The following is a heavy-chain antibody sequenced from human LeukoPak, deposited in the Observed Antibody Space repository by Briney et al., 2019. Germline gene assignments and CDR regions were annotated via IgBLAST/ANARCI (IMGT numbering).Heavy chain of an antibody. CDR3: AKGTYYYGSSGYYLGHFDY. D-gene: IGHD3-22*01. V-gene: IGHV3-30*18. CDR2: ISHDGSNK. CDR1: GFTFSSYG. Sequence: GGSLRLSCAASGFTFSSYGMHWVRQAPGKGLEWVAVISHDGSNKYYADSVKGRFTISRDNSKNTLYLQMNSLRAEDTAVYYCAKGTYYYGSSGYYLGHFDYWGQGTLVTVSS. J-gene: IGHJ4*02.